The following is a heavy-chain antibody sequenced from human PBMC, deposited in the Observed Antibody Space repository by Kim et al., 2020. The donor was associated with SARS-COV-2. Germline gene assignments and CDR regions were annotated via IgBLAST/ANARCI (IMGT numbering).Heavy chain of an antibody. D-gene: IGHD2-2*01. Sequence: GGSLRLSCAASGLTFSSYAVSWVRQAPGKGLEWVSAISSSGGTTYYADSVKGRFTISRDNSKNTLYLQMNSPRAEDTAVYYCVKEGAPAAKYGMDVWGQG. J-gene: IGHJ6*02. CDR1: GLTFSSYA. CDR2: ISSSGGTT. V-gene: IGHV3-23*01. CDR3: VKEGAPAAKYGMDV.